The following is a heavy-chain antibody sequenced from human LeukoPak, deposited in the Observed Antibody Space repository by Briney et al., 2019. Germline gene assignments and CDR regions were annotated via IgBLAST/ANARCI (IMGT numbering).Heavy chain of an antibody. J-gene: IGHJ5*02. V-gene: IGHV3-7*01. D-gene: IGHD3-9*01. CDR3: ARGGARYLDS. CDR1: GFSFSSYT. Sequence: GGSLRLSCVASGFSFSSYTMSWVRQAPGKGLEWVAKMKEDGSEIYYVDSMKGRFTICRDNAKNSLCLQMSSLTVEDTAVYYCARGGARYLDSWGQGTLVTVSS. CDR2: MKEDGSEI.